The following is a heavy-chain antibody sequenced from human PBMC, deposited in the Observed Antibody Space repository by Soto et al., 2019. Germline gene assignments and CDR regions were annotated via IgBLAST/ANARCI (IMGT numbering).Heavy chain of an antibody. CDR2: IHPSGGST. D-gene: IGHD2-15*01. V-gene: IGHV1-46*01. Sequence: QVQLVQSGAEVKKPGASVKVSCKASGYTFTSYYMHWVRQAPGQGLEWMGIIHPSGGSTSYAQKFRGRVLMTRDTSTSTVYMELSSLRSEATAVDYCAREGGIVVVVAATQNWFDPWGQGTLVTVSS. CDR1: GYTFTSYY. J-gene: IGHJ5*02. CDR3: AREGGIVVVVAATQNWFDP.